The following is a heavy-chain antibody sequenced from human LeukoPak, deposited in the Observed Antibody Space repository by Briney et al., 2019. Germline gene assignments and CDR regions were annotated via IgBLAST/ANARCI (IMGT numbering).Heavy chain of an antibody. J-gene: IGHJ4*02. Sequence: GGSLRLSCVPSGFTFNSYAMSWVRQAPGQGLEWVSTISVTGSSTYYADSVKGRFTTSRDNSKNTLYLQMNGLRVEDTAVYYCARDGYYFDYWGQGTLVTVSS. V-gene: IGHV3-23*01. CDR1: GFTFNSYA. CDR3: ARDGYYFDY. D-gene: IGHD3-22*01. CDR2: ISVTGSST.